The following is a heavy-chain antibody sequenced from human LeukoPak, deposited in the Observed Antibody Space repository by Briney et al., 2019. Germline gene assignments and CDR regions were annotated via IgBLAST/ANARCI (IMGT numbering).Heavy chain of an antibody. J-gene: IGHJ4*02. Sequence: ASVKVSCKASGYTFTSYYMHWVRQAPGQGLEWMGIINPSGGSTSYAQKFQGRVTMTRDTSTSTVYMELSSLRSEDTAVYYCARARGVVVVPAAISLDYWGQGTLVTVSS. CDR2: INPSGGST. D-gene: IGHD2-2*01. CDR3: ARARGVVVVPAAISLDY. CDR1: GYTFTSYY. V-gene: IGHV1-46*01.